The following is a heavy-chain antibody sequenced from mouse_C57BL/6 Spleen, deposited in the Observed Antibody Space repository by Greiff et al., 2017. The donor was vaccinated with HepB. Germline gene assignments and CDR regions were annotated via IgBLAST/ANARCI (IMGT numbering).Heavy chain of an antibody. D-gene: IGHD2-4*01. CDR3: ARSYYDYDGGAY. CDR2: INPNNGGT. V-gene: IGHV1-26*01. CDR1: GYTFTDYY. Sequence: EVQLQQSGPELVKPGASVKISCKASGYTFTDYYMNWVKQSHGKSLEWIGDINPNNGGTSYKQKFKGKATLTVDKSSSTAYMELRSLTSEDSAVYYCARSYYDYDGGAYWGQGTLVTVSA. J-gene: IGHJ3*01.